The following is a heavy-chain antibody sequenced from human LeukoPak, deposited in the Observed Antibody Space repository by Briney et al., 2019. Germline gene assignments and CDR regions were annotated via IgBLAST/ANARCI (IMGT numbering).Heavy chain of an antibody. D-gene: IGHD2-2*01. CDR3: ARDPSSVVPAVLDY. Sequence: ASVKVSCKPSGYTFTGYYMHWVQQPPRQGLEWMGWINPNRGGTNYAQKFQGRVTMTRDTSISTAYMELSRLRSDDTAVYYCARDPSSVVPAVLDYWGQGTLVTVSS. V-gene: IGHV1-2*02. CDR2: INPNRGGT. CDR1: GYTFTGYY. J-gene: IGHJ4*02.